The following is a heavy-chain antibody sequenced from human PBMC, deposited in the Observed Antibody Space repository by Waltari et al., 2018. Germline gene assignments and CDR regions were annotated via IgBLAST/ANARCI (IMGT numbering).Heavy chain of an antibody. CDR2: ISTGSDTI. V-gene: IGHV3-48*01. CDR1: GFSFSVYA. D-gene: IGHD2-2*01. J-gene: IGHJ4*02. CDR3: ASLYAY. Sequence: EVHLVESGGGLVRPGESLRLSCAASGFSFSVYAMNWVRQAPGKGLEWVAYISTGSDTIQYADSVKGRFTISRDDATNSLYLHMNRLRAEDSAVYYCASLYAYWGQGTLVSVSS.